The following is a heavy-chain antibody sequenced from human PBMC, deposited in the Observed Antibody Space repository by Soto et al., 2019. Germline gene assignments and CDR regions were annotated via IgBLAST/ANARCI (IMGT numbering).Heavy chain of an antibody. Sequence: GDSLRLSCVDSGFTFIGDNMNWVRQAPGKVREWVASISSSSTYIYYGESGKGRFTISRENADRALYFNMNSLRAEDTAVYYCARDPSKRGTTMDVWGQGTTVTVSS. V-gene: IGHV3-21*01. J-gene: IGHJ6*02. CDR1: GFTFIGDN. CDR2: ISSSSTYI. D-gene: IGHD3-16*01. CDR3: ARDPSKRGTTMDV.